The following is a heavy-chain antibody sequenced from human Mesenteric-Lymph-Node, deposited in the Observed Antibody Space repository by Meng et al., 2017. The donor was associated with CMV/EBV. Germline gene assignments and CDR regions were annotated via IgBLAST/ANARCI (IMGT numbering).Heavy chain of an antibody. J-gene: IGHJ4*02. D-gene: IGHD4-23*01. CDR1: GFTFTDYY. V-gene: IGHV3-11*01. CDR3: PRSPYGGNLGWDYFDR. Sequence: GGSLRLSCAASGFTFTDYYITWIRQAPGKGLEWVSYISGSATTIYYADSVKGRLTISRDNAKNSVFLQMNSLRPDDTAIYYCPRSPYGGNLGWDYFDRWGQGTRVTVSS. CDR2: ISGSATTI.